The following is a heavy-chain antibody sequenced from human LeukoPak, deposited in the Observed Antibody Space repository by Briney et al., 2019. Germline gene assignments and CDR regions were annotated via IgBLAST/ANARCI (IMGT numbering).Heavy chain of an antibody. Sequence: GRSLRLSCAASGFTFSSYAMHWVRQAPGKGLEWVAVISYDGSNKYYADSVKGRFTISRDNSKNTLYLQMNSLRAEDTALYYCAKDIDPGIAVAGSFDIWGQGTMVTVSS. CDR1: GFTFSSYA. CDR3: AKDIDPGIAVAGSFDI. CDR2: ISYDGSNK. D-gene: IGHD6-19*01. V-gene: IGHV3-30-3*01. J-gene: IGHJ3*02.